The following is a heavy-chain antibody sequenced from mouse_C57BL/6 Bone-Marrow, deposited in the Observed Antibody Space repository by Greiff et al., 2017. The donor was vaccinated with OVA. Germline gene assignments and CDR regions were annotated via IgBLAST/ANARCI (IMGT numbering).Heavy chain of an antibody. V-gene: IGHV1-76*01. J-gene: IGHJ3*01. CDR1: GYTFTDYY. Sequence: VQLQQSGAELVRPGASVKLSCKASGYTFTDYYINWVKQRPGQGLEWIARIYPGSGNTYYNEKFKGKATLTAEKSSSTAYMQLSSLTSEDSAVYVCARDEGRGFAYWGQGTLVTVSA. CDR3: ARDEGRGFAY. CDR2: IYPGSGNT.